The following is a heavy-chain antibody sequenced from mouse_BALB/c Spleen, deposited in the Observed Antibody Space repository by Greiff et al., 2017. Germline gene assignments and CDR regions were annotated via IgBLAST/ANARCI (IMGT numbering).Heavy chain of an antibody. CDR1: GYTFTDHA. CDR2: ISPGTGDI. J-gene: IGHJ3*01. Sequence: QVQLQQSDAELVKPGASVKISCKASGYTFTDHALHWVKQKPEQGLEWIGYISPGTGDIKYNEKFKGKATLTAYKSSSTAYMQLNSLTSEDSAVYVCKLLRLFAWFAYWGQGTLVTVAA. CDR3: KLLRLFAWFAY. D-gene: IGHD1-2*01. V-gene: IGHV1S53*02.